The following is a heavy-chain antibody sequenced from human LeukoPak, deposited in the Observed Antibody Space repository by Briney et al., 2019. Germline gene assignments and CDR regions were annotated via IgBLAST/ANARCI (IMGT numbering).Heavy chain of an antibody. Sequence: GGSLRLSCAASGFTFSSYGMHWVHQAPGKGLEWVAVISYDGSNKYYADSVKGRFTISRDNSKNTLYLQMNSLRAEDTAVYCCAKDRGYIVATTLDYWGQGTLVTVSS. CDR1: GFTFSSYG. J-gene: IGHJ4*02. V-gene: IGHV3-30*18. CDR2: ISYDGSNK. CDR3: AKDRGYIVATTLDY. D-gene: IGHD5-12*01.